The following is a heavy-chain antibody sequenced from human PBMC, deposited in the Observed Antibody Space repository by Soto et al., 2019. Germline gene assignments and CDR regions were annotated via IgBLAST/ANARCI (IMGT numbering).Heavy chain of an antibody. Sequence: SVKVSGKASGFTFTSSAVQGVRQALVQRLEWIGWIVVGSGNTNYAQKFQERVTITRDMSTSTAYMELSSLRSEDTAVYYCAPLFYDSSGYLFDYWGQGTLVTVSS. V-gene: IGHV1-58*01. CDR3: APLFYDSSGYLFDY. CDR2: IVVGSGNT. CDR1: GFTFTSSA. J-gene: IGHJ4*02. D-gene: IGHD3-22*01.